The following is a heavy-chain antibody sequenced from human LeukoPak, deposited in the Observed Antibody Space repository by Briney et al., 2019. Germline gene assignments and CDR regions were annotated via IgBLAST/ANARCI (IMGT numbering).Heavy chain of an antibody. D-gene: IGHD3-10*01. CDR1: GYTFTSYY. J-gene: IGHJ4*02. V-gene: IGHV1-46*01. CDR3: ARSAHSGLFDY. Sequence: ASVKVSCKASGYTFTSYYMHWVRQAPGQGLEWMGIINPNGGSTIYAQKFQGRITMTRDTSTSTVYMELSSLRSEDTAVYYCARSAHSGLFDYWGQGTLVTVSS. CDR2: INPNGGST.